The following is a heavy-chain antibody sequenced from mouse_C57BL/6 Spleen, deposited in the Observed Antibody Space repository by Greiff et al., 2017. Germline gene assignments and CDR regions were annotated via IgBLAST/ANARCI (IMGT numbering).Heavy chain of an antibody. Sequence: EVKLVESGGGLVQPGGSMKLSCVASGFTFSNYWMNWVRQSPEKGLEWVAQIRLKSDNYATHYAESVKGRFTISRDDSKSSVYLQMNNLRAEDTGIYYCTGPYGNYDSWFAYWGQGTLVTVSA. CDR1: GFTFSNYW. J-gene: IGHJ3*01. D-gene: IGHD2-10*02. V-gene: IGHV6-3*01. CDR2: IRLKSDNYAT. CDR3: TGPYGNYDSWFAY.